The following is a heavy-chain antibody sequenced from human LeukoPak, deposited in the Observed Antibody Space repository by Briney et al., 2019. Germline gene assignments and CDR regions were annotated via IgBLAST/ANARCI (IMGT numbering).Heavy chain of an antibody. CDR3: ARSAYYYDSSGYYGGYYYYYMDV. J-gene: IGHJ6*03. D-gene: IGHD3-22*01. V-gene: IGHV5-51*01. CDR1: GYSFTSYW. Sequence: GESLKISCKGSGYSFTSYWIGWVRQMPGKGLEWMGIIYPGDSGTRYSPSFQGQVTISADKSISTAYLQWSSLKASDTAMYYCARSAYYYDSSGYYGGYYYYYMDVWGKGTTVTVSS. CDR2: IYPGDSGT.